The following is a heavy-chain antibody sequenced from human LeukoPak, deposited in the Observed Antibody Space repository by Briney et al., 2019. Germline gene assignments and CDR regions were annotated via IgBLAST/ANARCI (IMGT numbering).Heavy chain of an antibody. V-gene: IGHV3-15*01. J-gene: IGHJ4*02. CDR3: TTDYYDSSGYYYVGIGY. CDR2: IKSKTDGGTT. CDR1: GFTFSNAW. D-gene: IGHD3-22*01. Sequence: GGSLRLSCAASGFTFSNAWMSWVRQAPGKGLEWVGRIKSKTDGGTTDYAAPVKGRFTISRDGSKNTLYLQMNSLKTEDTAVYYCTTDYYDSSGYYYVGIGYWGQGTLVTVSS.